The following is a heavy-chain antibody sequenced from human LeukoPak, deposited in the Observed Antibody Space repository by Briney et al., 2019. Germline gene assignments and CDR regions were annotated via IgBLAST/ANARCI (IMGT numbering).Heavy chain of an antibody. J-gene: IGHJ4*02. CDR3: TTRPNPRDGPSDF. V-gene: IGHV3-15*01. CDR1: GFTFSNAW. CDR2: IKSNTDGGTT. Sequence: GRSLRLSCAASGFTFSNAWMTWVRQAPGKGLEWVGRIKSNTDGGTTDYAAPVKGRFTISRDDSKNTVYLQMDSLTTEDTALYYCTTRPNPRDGPSDFWGQGTLVTVSS.